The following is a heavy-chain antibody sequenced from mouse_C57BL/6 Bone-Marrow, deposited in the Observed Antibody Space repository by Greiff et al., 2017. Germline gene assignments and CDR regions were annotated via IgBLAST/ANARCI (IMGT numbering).Heavy chain of an antibody. J-gene: IGHJ3*01. V-gene: IGHV5-12*01. CDR1: GFTFSDYY. CDR3: ARDSSGYPWFAY. Sequence: EVKLMESGGGLVQPGGSLKLSCAASGFTFSDYYMYWVRQTPEKRLEWVAYISNGGGSTYYPDTVKGRFTISRDTAKNPLYLQMRRLKSEDTAMYYCARDSSGYPWFAYWGQGTLVTVSA. D-gene: IGHD3-2*02. CDR2: ISNGGGST.